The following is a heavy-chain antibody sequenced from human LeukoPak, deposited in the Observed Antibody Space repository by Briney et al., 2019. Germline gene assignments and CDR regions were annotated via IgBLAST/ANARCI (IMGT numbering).Heavy chain of an antibody. CDR3: ARGNWFDP. Sequence: GGSLTLSCAASGLSLSSYWMSWVRQAPGKGLEWVANIKQDGSDKYYVDSVKGRFTISRDNAKKSLYLQMNSLRAEDTAVYYCARGNWFDPWGQGTLVTVSS. J-gene: IGHJ5*02. V-gene: IGHV3-7*01. CDR2: IKQDGSDK. CDR1: GLSLSSYW.